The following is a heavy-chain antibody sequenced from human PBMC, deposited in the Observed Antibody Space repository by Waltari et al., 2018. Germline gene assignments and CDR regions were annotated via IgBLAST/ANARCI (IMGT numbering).Heavy chain of an antibody. CDR3: AKDPTPPGWVVPADGIVYYFDY. CDR1: GFTFRSSA. Sequence: EVQLVESGGGLVQPGGSLRLSCAASGFTFRSSAMSWGRQAPGKGREWVSAISGSGGSTYYADSVKGRFTISRDNSKNTLYLQMNSLRAEDTAVYYCAKDPTPPGWVVPADGIVYYFDYWGQGTLVTVSS. J-gene: IGHJ4*02. CDR2: ISGSGGST. V-gene: IGHV3-23*04. D-gene: IGHD2-2*01.